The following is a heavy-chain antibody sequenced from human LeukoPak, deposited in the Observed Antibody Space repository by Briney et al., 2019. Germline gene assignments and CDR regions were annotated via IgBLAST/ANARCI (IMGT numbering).Heavy chain of an antibody. CDR2: IYYSGST. Sequence: PSETLSLTCTVSGGSISSGDYYWSWIRQPPGKGLEWIGYIYYSGSTYYNPSLKSRVTISVDTSKNQFSLKLSSVTAADTAVYYCASAPSVVKVDYWGQGTLVTVSS. D-gene: IGHD3-22*01. V-gene: IGHV4-30-4*01. J-gene: IGHJ4*02. CDR3: ASAPSVVKVDY. CDR1: GGSISSGDYY.